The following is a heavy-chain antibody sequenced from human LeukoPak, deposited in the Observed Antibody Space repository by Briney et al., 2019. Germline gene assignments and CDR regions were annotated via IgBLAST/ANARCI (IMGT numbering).Heavy chain of an antibody. D-gene: IGHD3-16*01. Sequence: SETLSLTCAVYGGSFSGYYWSWIRQPPGKGLEWIGEINHSGSTNYNPSLMSRVTISVDKSKKQFSLKLTSVTAADTAVYYCARMEGSDATIDYWGQGTLVAVSS. CDR1: GGSFSGYY. CDR3: ARMEGSDATIDY. J-gene: IGHJ4*02. CDR2: INHSGST. V-gene: IGHV4-34*01.